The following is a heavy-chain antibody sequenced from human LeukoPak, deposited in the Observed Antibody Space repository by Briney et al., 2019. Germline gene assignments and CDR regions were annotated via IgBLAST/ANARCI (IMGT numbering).Heavy chain of an antibody. J-gene: IGHJ4*02. D-gene: IGHD2-2*01. V-gene: IGHV3-23*01. CDR3: VKGRESLYCSSASCLLFDY. CDR2: ISGSGGNT. Sequence: GESLRLSCTASGFTFSSYAMSWVRQAPGKGLEWVSAISGSGGNTYYADSVRGRFTISRDYSKNTLYLQMNSLRAEDTAVYYCVKGRESLYCSSASCLLFDYWGQGTPVTVSS. CDR1: GFTFSSYA.